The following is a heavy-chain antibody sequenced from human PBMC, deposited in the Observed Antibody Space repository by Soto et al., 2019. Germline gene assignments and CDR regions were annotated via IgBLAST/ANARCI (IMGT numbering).Heavy chain of an antibody. CDR1: GYSFNTYW. J-gene: IGHJ6*02. CDR2: IYPGDFNT. V-gene: IGHV5-51*01. D-gene: IGHD6-13*01. CDR3: AGLEGSPGYYYGMDV. Sequence: PGESLKISCKGSGYSFNTYWIGWVRQMPGKGLEWMGIIYPGDFNTIYRPSVQVRAIISADRSISTAYLQWSSLKPSDTAVYYCAGLEGSPGYYYGMDVWGQGTTGTVSS.